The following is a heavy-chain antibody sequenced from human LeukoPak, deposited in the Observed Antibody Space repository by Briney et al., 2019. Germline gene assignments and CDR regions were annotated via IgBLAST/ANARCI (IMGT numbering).Heavy chain of an antibody. J-gene: IGHJ3*02. CDR2: LSSSGNTI. Sequence: GGSLRLSCAASEFTFTSYDLNWVRQAPGKGLEWVSYLSSSGNTISYADSVKGRFTISRDNAKNSLYLQVISLRAEDTAVYYCARGPSIAARYDAFDIWGQGTMVTVSS. D-gene: IGHD6-6*01. CDR3: ARGPSIAARYDAFDI. V-gene: IGHV3-48*03. CDR1: EFTFTSYD.